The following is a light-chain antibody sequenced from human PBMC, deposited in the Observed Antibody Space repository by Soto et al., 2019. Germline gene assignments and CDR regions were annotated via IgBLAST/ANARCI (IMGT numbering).Light chain of an antibody. J-gene: IGKJ5*01. CDR3: QQSYSTPIT. Sequence: EIALTQSPATLSLSPGERATLACRASQSVSSYLAWYQQKPGQAPRLLIYDASNRATGIPARFSGSGSGTDFTLTISSLQPEDFATYYCQQSYSTPITFGQGTRLEIK. V-gene: IGKV3-11*01. CDR1: QSVSSY. CDR2: DAS.